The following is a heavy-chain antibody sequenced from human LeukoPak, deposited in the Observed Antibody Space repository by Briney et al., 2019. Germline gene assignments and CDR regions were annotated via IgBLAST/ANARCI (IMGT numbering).Heavy chain of an antibody. CDR2: IYSGGST. CDR1: GFTFSSYA. V-gene: IGHV3-53*01. CDR3: ARDAPHYYDSSGYQDY. D-gene: IGHD3-22*01. Sequence: GGSLRLSCAASGFTFSSYAMSWVRQAPGKGLEWVSVIYSGGSTYYAGSVKGRFTISRDNSKNTLYLQMNSLRAEDTAVYYCARDAPHYYDSSGYQDYWGQGTLVTVSS. J-gene: IGHJ4*02.